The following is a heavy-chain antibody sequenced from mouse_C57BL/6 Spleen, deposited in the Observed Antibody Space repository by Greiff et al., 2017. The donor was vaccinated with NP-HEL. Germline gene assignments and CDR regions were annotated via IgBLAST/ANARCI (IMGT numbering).Heavy chain of an antibody. CDR3: AGSSGYDY. CDR1: GYAFRSSW. J-gene: IGHJ2*01. CDR2: IYPGDGDT. Sequence: VQLQQSGPELVKPGASVKISCKASGYAFRSSWMNWVKQRPGKGLEWIGRIYPGDGDTNYNGKFKGKATLTADKSSSTADMQLSSLTSEYSAVYFCAGSSGYDYWGQGTTLTVSS. V-gene: IGHV1-82*01. D-gene: IGHD3-2*02.